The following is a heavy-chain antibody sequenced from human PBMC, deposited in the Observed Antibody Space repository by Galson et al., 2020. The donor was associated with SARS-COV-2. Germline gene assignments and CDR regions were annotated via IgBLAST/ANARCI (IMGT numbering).Heavy chain of an antibody. CDR3: ARGEGEGQPAYYYGMDV. Sequence: SETLSLTCTVSGGSISSYYWSWIRQPPGKGLEWIGYIYYSGSTNYNPSLKSRVTISVDTSKNQFSLKLSSVTAADTAVYYCARGEGEGQPAYYYGMDVWGQGTTVTVSS. D-gene: IGHD5-18*01. V-gene: IGHV4-59*01. CDR2: IYYSGST. CDR1: GGSISSYY. J-gene: IGHJ6*02.